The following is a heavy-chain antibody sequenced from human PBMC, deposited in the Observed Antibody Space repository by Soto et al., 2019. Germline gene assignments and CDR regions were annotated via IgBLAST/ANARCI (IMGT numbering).Heavy chain of an antibody. Sequence: QVQLVQSGAEVKKPGSSVKVSCKASGGTFSSYAISWVRQAPGQGLEWMGGIIPIFGTANYAQKFQGRVTITADEXXSXAXXELGSLRSEDTAVYYCASGGVSDDYGGNSNDAFDIWGQGTMVTVSS. J-gene: IGHJ3*02. V-gene: IGHV1-69*12. CDR3: ASGGVSDDYGGNSNDAFDI. CDR2: IIPIFGTA. D-gene: IGHD4-17*01. CDR1: GGTFSSYA.